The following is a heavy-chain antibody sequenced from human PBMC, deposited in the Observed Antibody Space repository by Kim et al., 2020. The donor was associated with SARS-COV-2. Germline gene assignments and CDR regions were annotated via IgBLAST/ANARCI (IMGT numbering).Heavy chain of an antibody. CDR2: INSDGSSI. V-gene: IGHV3-11*01. CDR1: GFSFSDYH. CDR3: LREPAN. Sequence: GGSLRLSCAASGFSFSDYHMTWIRQAPGKGLEWVAYINSDGSSIKYADSVNGRFTISRDSAKKSLSLQMNSLTPEDTAVYYCLREPANWGQGTLGTASS. J-gene: IGHJ4*02.